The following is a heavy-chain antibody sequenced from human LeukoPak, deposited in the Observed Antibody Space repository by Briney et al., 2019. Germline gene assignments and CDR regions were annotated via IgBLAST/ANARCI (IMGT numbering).Heavy chain of an antibody. Sequence: SETLSLTCTVSGGSVSSGSYYWSWIRQPPGKGLEWIGYIYYSGSTNYNPSLKSRVTISVDTSKNQFSLKLSSVTAADTAVYYCARGHSSGLGHDAFDIWGQGTMVTVSS. D-gene: IGHD6-19*01. V-gene: IGHV4-61*01. CDR2: IYYSGST. CDR1: GGSVSSGSYY. CDR3: ARGHSSGLGHDAFDI. J-gene: IGHJ3*02.